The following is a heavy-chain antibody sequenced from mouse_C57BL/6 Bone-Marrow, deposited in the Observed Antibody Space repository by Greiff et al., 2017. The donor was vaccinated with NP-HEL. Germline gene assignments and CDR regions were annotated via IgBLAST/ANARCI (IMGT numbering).Heavy chain of an antibody. Sequence: QVQLKQPGTELVKPGASVKLSCKASGYTFTSYWMHWVKQRPGQGLEWIGNINPSNGGTNYNEKFKSKATLTVDKSSSTAYMQLSSLTSEDSAVYYCARCDYYGSRFDYWGQGTTLTVSS. CDR1: GYTFTSYW. D-gene: IGHD1-1*01. CDR2: INPSNGGT. CDR3: ARCDYYGSRFDY. J-gene: IGHJ2*01. V-gene: IGHV1-53*01.